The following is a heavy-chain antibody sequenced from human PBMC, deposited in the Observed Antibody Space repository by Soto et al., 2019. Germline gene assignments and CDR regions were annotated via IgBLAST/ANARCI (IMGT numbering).Heavy chain of an antibody. CDR2: ISRSGSTI. CDR3: AREGLTGTTWGWFDP. Sequence: EVQLVGSGGGLGQPGGSLRLSCAASGISFSTYEMNWVRQAPGKGLEWVSYISRSGSTIYYADSVKGRFTISRDNAKNSLYLQMNSLRAEDTAVYYCAREGLTGTTWGWFDPWGQGTLVTVSS. CDR1: GISFSTYE. V-gene: IGHV3-48*03. J-gene: IGHJ5*02. D-gene: IGHD1-20*01.